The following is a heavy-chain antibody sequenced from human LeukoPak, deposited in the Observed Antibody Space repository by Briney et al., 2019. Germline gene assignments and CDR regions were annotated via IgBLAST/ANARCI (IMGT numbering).Heavy chain of an antibody. D-gene: IGHD2-15*01. J-gene: IGHJ5*02. CDR1: GGTFSSYA. CDR2: LIPIFGTA. CDR3: ATTCSGGSCCQTGNWFDP. Sequence: ASVKVSCKDSGGTFSSYAISWVRQAPAQGLEWMGGLIPIFGTANYAQKFQGRVTITADKSTSTTYMELSSLRSEDTAVCCCATTCSGGSCCQTGNWFDPWGQGTLVTVSS. V-gene: IGHV1-69*06.